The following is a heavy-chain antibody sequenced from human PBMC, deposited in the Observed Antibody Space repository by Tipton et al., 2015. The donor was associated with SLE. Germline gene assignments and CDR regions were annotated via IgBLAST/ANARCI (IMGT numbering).Heavy chain of an antibody. CDR3: AREVNIVDDSDAFDI. J-gene: IGHJ3*02. CDR1: GGSFSSHY. D-gene: IGHD5/OR15-5a*01. CDR2: IYYSGST. V-gene: IGHV4-59*11. Sequence: TLSLTCTVSGGSFSSHYWSWIRQPPGKGLEWIGYIYYSGSTNYNPSLKSRVTISVDTSKNQFSLKLSSVTAADTAVYYCAREVNIVDDSDAFDIWGQGTMVTVSP.